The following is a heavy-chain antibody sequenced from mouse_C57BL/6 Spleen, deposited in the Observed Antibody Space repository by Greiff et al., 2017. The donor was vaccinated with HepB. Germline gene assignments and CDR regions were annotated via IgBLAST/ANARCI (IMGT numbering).Heavy chain of an antibody. J-gene: IGHJ2*01. CDR2: IHPNSGST. CDR1: GYTFTSYW. D-gene: IGHD4-1*01. V-gene: IGHV1-64*01. CDR3: AKEGGLGRRYNFNY. Sequence: QVQLQQPGAELVKPGASVKLSCKASGYTFTSYWMHWVKQRPGQGLEWIGMIHPNSGSTNYNEKFKSKATLTVDKSSSTAYMQLSSLTSEDSAVYYGAKEGGLGRRYNFNYWGQGTTLTVSS.